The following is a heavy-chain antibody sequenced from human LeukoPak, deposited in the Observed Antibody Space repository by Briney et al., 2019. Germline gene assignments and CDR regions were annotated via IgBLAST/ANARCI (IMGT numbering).Heavy chain of an antibody. V-gene: IGHV1-2*02. J-gene: IGHJ5*02. CDR1: GYTFTGYY. Sequence: ASVKVSCKASGYTFTGYYMHWVRQAPGQGLEWMGWINPNSGGTNYAQKFQGRVTMTRDTSISTAYMELSRLRSDDTAVYYCASAGSGSYYNHWFDPWGQGTLVTVSS. D-gene: IGHD3-10*01. CDR3: ASAGSGSYYNHWFDP. CDR2: INPNSGGT.